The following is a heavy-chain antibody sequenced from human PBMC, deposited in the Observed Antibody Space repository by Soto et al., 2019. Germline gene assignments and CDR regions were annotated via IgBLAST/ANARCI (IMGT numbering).Heavy chain of an antibody. V-gene: IGHV3-30-3*01. Sequence: PGGSLRLSCAASGFTFSSYAMHWVRQAPGKGLEWVAVISYDGSNKYYADSVKGRFTISRDNSKNTLYLQMNSLRAEDTAVYYCRVYGDAFDIWGQGTMVTVSS. J-gene: IGHJ3*02. D-gene: IGHD3-10*01. CDR1: GFTFSSYA. CDR3: RVYGDAFDI. CDR2: ISYDGSNK.